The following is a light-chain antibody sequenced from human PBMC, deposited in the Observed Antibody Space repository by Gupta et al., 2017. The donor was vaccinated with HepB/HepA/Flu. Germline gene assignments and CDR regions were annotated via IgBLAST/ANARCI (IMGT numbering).Light chain of an antibody. CDR1: QSVSSSY. V-gene: IGKV3-20*01. CDR3: QQYGSAPQT. CDR2: GAS. J-gene: IGKJ1*01. Sequence: VLPQSPGTLSLSPGERATLSCRASQSVSSSYLAWNKQKPGQAPRRLIYGASSRATGIPDRVSGRGSGTDFTLTISRVEPEDFAVYDCQQYGSAPQTCGQGTKVEI.